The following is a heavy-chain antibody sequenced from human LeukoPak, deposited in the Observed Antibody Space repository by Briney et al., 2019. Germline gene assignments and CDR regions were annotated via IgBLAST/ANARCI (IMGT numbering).Heavy chain of an antibody. CDR1: GFTFSSYA. Sequence: SGGSLRLSCAASGFTFSSYAMSWVRQAPGKGLEWVSAISGSGGSTYYADSVKGRFTISRDNSKNTLYLQMNSLRAEDTAVYYCAKVRTDSGYYMDVWGKGTTVTISS. CDR2: ISGSGGST. J-gene: IGHJ6*03. CDR3: AKVRTDSGYYMDV. D-gene: IGHD3-10*01. V-gene: IGHV3-23*01.